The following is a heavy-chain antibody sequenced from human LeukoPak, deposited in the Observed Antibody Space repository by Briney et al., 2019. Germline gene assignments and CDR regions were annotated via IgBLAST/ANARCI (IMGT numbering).Heavy chain of an antibody. CDR1: GFTFSSYW. D-gene: IGHD5-12*01. CDR2: IKTDGSTT. V-gene: IGHV3-74*01. Sequence: GGSLRLSCAVSGFTFSSYWMHWVRQAPGKGLVWVSHIKTDGSTTAYADSVKGRFSISRDNAKNSLYLQMNSLRAEDTAVYYCARGYEDGFDYWGQGTLVTVSS. J-gene: IGHJ4*02. CDR3: ARGYEDGFDY.